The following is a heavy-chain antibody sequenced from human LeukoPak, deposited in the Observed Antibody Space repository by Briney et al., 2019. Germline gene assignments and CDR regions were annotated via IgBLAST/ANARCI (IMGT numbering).Heavy chain of an antibody. CDR2: INSDGRST. Sequence: GGSLRLSCAASGFAFSSYWMHWVRQAPGKGLVWVSRINSDGRSTSSADSVMGRFTISRDNAKNTLYLQMHSLRTEDTAVYYCARDQLYCTGGICYFDYWGQGTLVTVSS. CDR1: GFAFSSYW. V-gene: IGHV3-74*01. CDR3: ARDQLYCTGGICYFDY. D-gene: IGHD2-8*02. J-gene: IGHJ4*02.